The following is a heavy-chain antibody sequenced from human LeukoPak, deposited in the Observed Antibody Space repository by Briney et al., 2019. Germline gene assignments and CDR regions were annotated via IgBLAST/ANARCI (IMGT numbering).Heavy chain of an antibody. J-gene: IGHJ4*02. Sequence: SETLSLTCAVYGGSFSGYYWSWIRQPPGKGLEWIGEINYSGSTNYNPSLKSRVTISVDTSKNQFSLKLSSVTAADTAVYYCARGRWSSSPFDYWGQGTLVTVSS. CDR2: INYSGST. D-gene: IGHD6-6*01. CDR3: ARGRWSSSPFDY. V-gene: IGHV4-34*01. CDR1: GGSFSGYY.